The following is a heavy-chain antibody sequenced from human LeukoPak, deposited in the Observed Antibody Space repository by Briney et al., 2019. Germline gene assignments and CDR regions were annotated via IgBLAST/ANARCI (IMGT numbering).Heavy chain of an antibody. CDR2: IKSNTDGATT. Sequence: MSGGSLRLSCAASGFTFSNAWMSWVRQAPGKGLEWVGRIKSNTDGATTDYAAPVKGRFTISRDDSKNTLYLQMNSLKTEDTAVYYCTTERYSGSSVGCWGQGTLVTVSS. CDR3: TTERYSGSSVGC. D-gene: IGHD1-26*01. CDR1: GFTFSNAW. J-gene: IGHJ4*02. V-gene: IGHV3-15*01.